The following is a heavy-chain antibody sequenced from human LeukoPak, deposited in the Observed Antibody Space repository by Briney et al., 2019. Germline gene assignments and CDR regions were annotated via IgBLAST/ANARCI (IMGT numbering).Heavy chain of an antibody. CDR3: AKDRDGGIYYFDY. V-gene: IGHV3-48*04. CDR1: GFTFSSYS. D-gene: IGHD4-23*01. CDR2: ISSSSSTI. J-gene: IGHJ4*02. Sequence: GGSLRLSCAASGFTFSSYSMNWVRQAPGKGLEWVSYISSSSSTIYYADSVKGRFTISRDNAKNSLYLQMNSLRAEDTAVYYCAKDRDGGIYYFDYWGQGTLVTVSS.